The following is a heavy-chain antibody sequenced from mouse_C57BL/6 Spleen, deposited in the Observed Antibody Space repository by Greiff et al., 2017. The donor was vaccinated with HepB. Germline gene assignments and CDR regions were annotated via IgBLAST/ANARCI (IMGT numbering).Heavy chain of an antibody. CDR3: ARRRGTAQALDAMDY. CDR2: IDPSDSYT. CDR1: GYTFTSYW. Sequence: QVQLQQPGAELVRPGTSVKLSCKASGYTFTSYWMHWVKQRPGQGLEWIGVIDPSDSYTNYNQKFKGKATLTVDTSSSTAYMQLSSLTSEDSAVYYCARRRGTAQALDAMDYWGQGTSVTVSS. J-gene: IGHJ4*01. V-gene: IGHV1-59*01. D-gene: IGHD3-2*02.